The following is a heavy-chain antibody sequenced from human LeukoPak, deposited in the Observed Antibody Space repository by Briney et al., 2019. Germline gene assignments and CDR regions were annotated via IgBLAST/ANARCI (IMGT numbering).Heavy chain of an antibody. CDR3: AKVGQITMVRGVTPKYYFDY. CDR2: ISYDGSNK. CDR1: GFTFSSYG. V-gene: IGHV3-30*18. D-gene: IGHD3-10*01. Sequence: PGRSLRLSCAASGFTFSSYGMHWVRQAPGKGLEWVAVISYDGSNKYYADSVKGRFTISRDNSKNTLYLQMNSLRAEDTAVYYCAKVGQITMVRGVTPKYYFDYWGQGTPVTVSS. J-gene: IGHJ4*02.